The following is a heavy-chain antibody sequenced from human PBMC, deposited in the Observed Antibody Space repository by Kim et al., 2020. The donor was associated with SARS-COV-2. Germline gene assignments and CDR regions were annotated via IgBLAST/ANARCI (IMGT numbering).Heavy chain of an antibody. J-gene: IGHJ4*02. CDR3: ARYPSFYKRGYNSTY. Sequence: DSVKGRFTISRDNSKNTLYMQMNSLRAEDTAVYYCARYPSFYKRGYNSTYWGQGTLVTVSS. D-gene: IGHD5-12*01. V-gene: IGHV3-30*06.